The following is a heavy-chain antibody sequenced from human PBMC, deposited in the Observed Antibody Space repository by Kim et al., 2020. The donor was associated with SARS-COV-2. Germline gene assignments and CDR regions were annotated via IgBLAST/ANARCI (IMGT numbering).Heavy chain of an antibody. Sequence: SVKVSCKASGGTFSSYAISWVRQAPGQGLEWMGGIIPIFGTANYAQKFQGRVTITADESTSTAYMELSSLRSEDTAVYYCAGPKSRPYGDKDAFDIWGQGTMVTVSS. J-gene: IGHJ3*02. D-gene: IGHD4-17*01. V-gene: IGHV1-69*13. CDR1: GGTFSSYA. CDR2: IIPIFGTA. CDR3: AGPKSRPYGDKDAFDI.